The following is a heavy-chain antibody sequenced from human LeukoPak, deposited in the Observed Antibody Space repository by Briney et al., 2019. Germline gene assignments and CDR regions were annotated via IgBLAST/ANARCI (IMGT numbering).Heavy chain of an antibody. V-gene: IGHV3-48*01. J-gene: IGHJ4*02. CDR3: ARDHYDSSEFDY. CDR1: GFTFSDYA. Sequence: PGGSLRLSCTASGFTFSDYAMNWVRQAPGKGLEWVSHISHSGSTIYYSDSVKGRFTISRDNAENSLYLQMNSLRAEDTAVYYCARDHYDSSEFDYWGQGTLVTVSS. CDR2: ISHSGSTI. D-gene: IGHD3-22*01.